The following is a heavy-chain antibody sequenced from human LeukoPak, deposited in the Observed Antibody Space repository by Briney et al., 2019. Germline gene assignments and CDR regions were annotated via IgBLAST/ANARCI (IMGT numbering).Heavy chain of an antibody. V-gene: IGHV3-48*01. CDR1: GFTFSSYS. D-gene: IGHD6-6*01. CDR3: ARDRRIAARPGWFDP. Sequence: GGSLRLSCAASGFTFSSYSMNWVRQAPGKGLEWVSYISSSSSTIYYADSVKGRFTISRDNAKNSLYLQMNSLRAEDTAVYYCARDRRIAARPGWFDPWGQGTLVTVSS. CDR2: ISSSSSTI. J-gene: IGHJ5*02.